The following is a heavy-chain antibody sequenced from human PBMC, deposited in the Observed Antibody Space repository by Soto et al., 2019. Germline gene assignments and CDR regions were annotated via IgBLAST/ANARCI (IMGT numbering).Heavy chain of an antibody. CDR1: GYTFTSYA. V-gene: IGHV1-3*01. Sequence: GXSVKVSCKASGYTFTSYAMPRVRQAPGQSLEWMGWINAGNGNTKYSQKFQGRVTITRDTSASTAYMELSSLRSEDTAVYYCARQGRGYSYGSGYWGQGALVTVSS. D-gene: IGHD5-18*01. CDR2: INAGNGNT. CDR3: ARQGRGYSYGSGY. J-gene: IGHJ4*02.